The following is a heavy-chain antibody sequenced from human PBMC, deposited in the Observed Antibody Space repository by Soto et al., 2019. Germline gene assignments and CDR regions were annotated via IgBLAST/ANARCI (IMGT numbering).Heavy chain of an antibody. CDR3: ARVLGEYYCYYYMDV. J-gene: IGHJ6*03. V-gene: IGHV3-66*01. CDR1: GFTVSSNY. CDR2: IYSGGST. Sequence: EVQLVESGGGLVQPGGSLRLSCAASGFTVSSNYMSWVRQAPGKGLEWVSVIYSGGSTYYADSVKGRFTISRDNSKNTLYLQMNSLRADDTAVYYCARVLGEYYCYYYMDVWGKGTTVTVSS. D-gene: IGHD1-26*01.